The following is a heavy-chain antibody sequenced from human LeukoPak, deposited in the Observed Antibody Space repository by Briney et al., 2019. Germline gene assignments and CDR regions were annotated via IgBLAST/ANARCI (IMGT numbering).Heavy chain of an antibody. D-gene: IGHD2-15*01. J-gene: IGHJ4*02. V-gene: IGHV4-59*08. CDR3: ARLRACSGGSCYGDGGDYFDY. Sequence: SETLSLTCTVSGGSISSYYWSWIRQPPGKGLEWIGYIYYSGSTNYNPSLKSRVTISVDTSKNQFSLKLSSVTAADTAVYYCARLRACSGGSCYGDGGDYFDYWGQGTLVTVSS. CDR2: IYYSGST. CDR1: GGSISSYY.